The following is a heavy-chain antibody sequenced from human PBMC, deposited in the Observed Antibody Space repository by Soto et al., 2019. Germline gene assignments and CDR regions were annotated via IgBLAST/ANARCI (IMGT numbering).Heavy chain of an antibody. CDR2: IIPIFGTA. CDR3: ASIRDGYNLHYYYGMDV. CDR1: GGTFNSYA. V-gene: IGHV1-69*12. Sequence: QVQLVQSGAEVKKPGSSVKVSCKASGGTFNSYAISWVRQAPGQGLECMGGIIPIFGTANYAQKFQGRVTITADESTSTAYMELSSLRSEDTAVYYCASIRDGYNLHYYYGMDVWGQGPTVTVSS. J-gene: IGHJ6*02. D-gene: IGHD5-12*01.